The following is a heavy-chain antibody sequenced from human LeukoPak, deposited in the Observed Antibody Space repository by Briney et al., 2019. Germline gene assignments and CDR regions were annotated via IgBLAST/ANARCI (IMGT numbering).Heavy chain of an antibody. Sequence: GGSLRLSCAASGFTFSSYSMNWVRQAPGEGREWVSSISSSSSYIYYEDSVKGRFTISIDTAKNSLYLQMNSLRAEDTAVYYCARVPVGDPGWGQGTLVTVSS. CDR1: GFTFSSYS. CDR2: ISSSSSYI. V-gene: IGHV3-21*01. J-gene: IGHJ4*02. CDR3: ARVPVGDPG. D-gene: IGHD1-26*01.